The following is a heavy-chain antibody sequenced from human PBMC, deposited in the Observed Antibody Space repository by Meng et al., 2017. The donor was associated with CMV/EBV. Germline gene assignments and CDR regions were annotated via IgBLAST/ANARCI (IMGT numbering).Heavy chain of an antibody. CDR3: ARNSGSYWGNYGMDV. V-gene: IGHV3-21*01. CDR2: ISSSSYI. CDR1: GFTFSSYS. D-gene: IGHD1-26*01. Sequence: GGPLRLSCAASGFTFSSYSMNWVRQAPGKGLEWVSSISSSSYIYYADSVKGRFTISRDNAKNSLYLQMNSLRAEDTAVYYCARNSGSYWGNYGMDVWGQGTTVTVSS. J-gene: IGHJ6*02.